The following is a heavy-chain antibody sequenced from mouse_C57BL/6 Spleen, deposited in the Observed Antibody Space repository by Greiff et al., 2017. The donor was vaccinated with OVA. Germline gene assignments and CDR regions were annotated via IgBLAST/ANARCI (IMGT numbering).Heavy chain of an antibody. J-gene: IGHJ2*01. CDR1: GFTFTDYY. V-gene: IGHV7-3*01. CDR2: IRNKANGYTT. CDR3: ARYNLSPYFDY. Sequence: EVQRVESGGGLVQPGGSLSLSCAASGFTFTDYYMSWVRQPPGKALEWLGFIRNKANGYTTEYSASVKGRFTISRDNSQSILYLQMNALRAEDSATYYCARYNLSPYFDYWGQGTTLTVSS.